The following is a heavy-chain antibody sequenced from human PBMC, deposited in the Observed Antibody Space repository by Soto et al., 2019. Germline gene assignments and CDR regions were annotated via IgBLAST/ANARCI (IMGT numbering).Heavy chain of an antibody. D-gene: IGHD3-10*01. J-gene: IGHJ4*02. CDR3: ARRAGRVNVLLWFGEPFDY. Sequence: SETLSLTCAVYGGSFSGYYWSWILQPPWKGLEWIGEINHSGSTNYNPSLKSRVTISVDTSKNQFSLKLSSVTAADTAVYYCARRAGRVNVLLWFGEPFDYWGQGTLVTVSS. CDR1: GGSFSGYY. V-gene: IGHV4-34*01. CDR2: INHSGST.